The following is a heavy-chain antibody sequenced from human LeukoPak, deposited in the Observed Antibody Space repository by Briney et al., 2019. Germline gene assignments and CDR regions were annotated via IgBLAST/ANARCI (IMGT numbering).Heavy chain of an antibody. CDR3: ARVNDYYDSSGYGLGAFDI. Sequence: ASVTVSCKASGYTFTGYYMHWVRQAPGQGLEWMGWINPNSGGTNYAQKFQGRVTMTRDTSISTAYMELSRLRSDDTAVYYCARVNDYYDSSGYGLGAFDIWGQGTMVTVSS. D-gene: IGHD3-22*01. V-gene: IGHV1-2*02. CDR2: INPNSGGT. J-gene: IGHJ3*02. CDR1: GYTFTGYY.